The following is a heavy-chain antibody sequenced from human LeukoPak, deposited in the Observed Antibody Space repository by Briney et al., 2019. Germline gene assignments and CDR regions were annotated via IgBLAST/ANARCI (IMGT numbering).Heavy chain of an antibody. V-gene: IGHV3-73*01. Sequence: GGSLRLSCAASGFTFSGSAMDWVRQASGKGREWIGRIRSKPNNYETAYAASVRGRFTISRDDSKNTAYLQINSLKSEHTAVYFCGSPHIVGERNFDYWGQGTLVTVSS. CDR2: IRSKPNNYET. J-gene: IGHJ4*02. CDR3: GSPHIVGERNFDY. D-gene: IGHD1-26*01. CDR1: GFTFSGSA.